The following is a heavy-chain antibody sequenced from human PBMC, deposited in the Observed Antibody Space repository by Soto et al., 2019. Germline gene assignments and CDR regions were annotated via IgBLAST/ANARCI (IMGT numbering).Heavy chain of an antibody. CDR3: TREVVRPYFDY. V-gene: IGHV3-30-3*01. CDR1: EFMSSISA. Sequence: GGSLRLSCAGSEFMSSISAMHWVRQAPGKGPEWVAVTSYDGTTKYYADSVKGRLTISRDNSKNTLSLQMNSLSAEDTAVYYCTREVVRPYFDYWGQGILVTVSS. D-gene: IGHD2-2*01. J-gene: IGHJ4*01. CDR2: TSYDGTTK.